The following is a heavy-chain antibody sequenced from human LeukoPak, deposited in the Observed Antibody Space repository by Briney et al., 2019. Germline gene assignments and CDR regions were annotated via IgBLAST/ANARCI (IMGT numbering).Heavy chain of an antibody. CDR2: ITGSGDST. CDR1: GFTFNNYA. CDR3: TKDGYGSGSHFPYALDI. Sequence: PGGSLRLSCAASGFTFNNYAMTWVRQSPGKGLEWVSAITGSGDSTYYADSVKGRFTISRDNSKNTLYLQMNSLRAEDTAVYYCTKDGYGSGSHFPYALDIWGQGTLVTVSS. J-gene: IGHJ3*02. D-gene: IGHD3-10*01. V-gene: IGHV3-23*01.